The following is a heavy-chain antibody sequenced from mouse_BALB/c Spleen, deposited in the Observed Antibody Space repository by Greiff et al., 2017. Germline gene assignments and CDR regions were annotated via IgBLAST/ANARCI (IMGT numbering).Heavy chain of an antibody. CDR3: TRDRYMTWFAY. CDR1: GYTFTSYW. D-gene: IGHD1-3*01. J-gene: IGHJ3*01. CDR2: IYPGNSDT. Sequence: VQLQQSGAELVRPGSSVKMSCKASGYTFTSYWMHWVKQRPGQGLEWIGAIYPGNSDTSYNQKFKGKAKLTAVTSTSTAYMELSSLTNEDSAVYYCTRDRYMTWFAYWGQGTLVTVSA. V-gene: IGHV1-5*01.